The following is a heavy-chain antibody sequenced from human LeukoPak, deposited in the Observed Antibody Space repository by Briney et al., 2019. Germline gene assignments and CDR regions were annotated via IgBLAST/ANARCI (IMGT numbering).Heavy chain of an antibody. V-gene: IGHV3-30*02. D-gene: IGHD2-21*01. CDR2: IRFDGSNK. CDR1: GFTFCAYG. Sequence: GGSLRLSCAASGFTFCAYGMHWVRQAPGKGLGWVAYIRFDGSNKYYAGSVKGRFTISRDNSKNTLYLQMNRLRAEDTAVYYCANAKPAYCGGDCRVVDYWGQGTLVTVSS. CDR3: ANAKPAYCGGDCRVVDY. J-gene: IGHJ4*02.